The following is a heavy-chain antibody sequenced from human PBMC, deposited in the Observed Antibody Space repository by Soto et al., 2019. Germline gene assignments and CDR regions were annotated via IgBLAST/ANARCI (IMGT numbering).Heavy chain of an antibody. CDR2: IFPIDSDT. CDR3: ATQGGRDFNDFDV. Sequence: PGESLKISCKGSGYTFTRNWIGWVRQMPGKGLEWMGIIFPIDSDTRYSPSSQGQVTISADNSISTAYLQWSSLKASDTAIYYCATQGGRDFNDFDVWGQGAMVTVSS. V-gene: IGHV5-51*01. J-gene: IGHJ3*01. D-gene: IGHD2-21*02. CDR1: GYTFTRNW.